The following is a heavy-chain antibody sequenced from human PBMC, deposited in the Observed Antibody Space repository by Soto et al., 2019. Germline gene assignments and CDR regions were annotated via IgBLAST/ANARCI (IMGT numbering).Heavy chain of an antibody. CDR3: ARDQAELRDYGMDV. V-gene: IGHV3-21*01. D-gene: IGHD1-26*01. CDR2: ISSSSSYI. CDR1: GFTFSSYS. Sequence: PGGSLRLSCAASGFTFSSYSMNWVRQAPGKGLEWVSSISSSSSYIYYADSVKGRFTISRDNAKNSLYLQMNTLRAEDTAVYYCARDQAELRDYGMDVWGQGTTVTVSS. J-gene: IGHJ6*02.